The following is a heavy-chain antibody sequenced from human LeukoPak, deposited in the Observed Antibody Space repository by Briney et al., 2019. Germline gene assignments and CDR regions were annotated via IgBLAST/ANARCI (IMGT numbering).Heavy chain of an antibody. CDR3: AKGPDNIVPHIDY. Sequence: GGSLRLSCAASGFTFSSYWMHWVRQAPGKGLVWVSRLNSDGSITNYADSVKGRFTISRDNAKNTLYLQMNSLRAEDTAVYYCAKGPDNIVPHIDYWGQGTLVTVSS. V-gene: IGHV3-74*01. D-gene: IGHD2-2*01. J-gene: IGHJ4*02. CDR2: LNSDGSIT. CDR1: GFTFSSYW.